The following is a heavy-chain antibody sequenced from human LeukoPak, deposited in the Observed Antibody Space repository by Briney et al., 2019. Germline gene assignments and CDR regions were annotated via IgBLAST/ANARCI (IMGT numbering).Heavy chain of an antibody. V-gene: IGHV4-61*08. CDR3: ARDRSRYSYGIDY. J-gene: IGHJ4*02. CDR2: IYYSGST. D-gene: IGHD5-18*01. CDR1: GGSISSGDYY. Sequence: SETLSLTCTVSGGSISSGDYYWSWIRQPPGKGLEWIGYIYYSGSTNYNPSLKSRVTISVDTSKNQFSLKLSSVTAADTAVYYCARDRSRYSYGIDYWGQGTLVTVSS.